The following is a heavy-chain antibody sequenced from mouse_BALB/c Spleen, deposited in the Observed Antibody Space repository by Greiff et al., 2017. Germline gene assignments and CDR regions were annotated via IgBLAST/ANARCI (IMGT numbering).Heavy chain of an antibody. CDR1: GYTFTSYW. Sequence: QVQLQQSGPELVRPGASVKLSCKASGYTFTSYWMHWVKQRPGQGLEWIGEIDPSDSYTNYNQKFKGKATLTVDKSSRTAYMQLSSLTSEDSAVYYCAREAYWGQGTLVTVSA. V-gene: IGHV1-69*02. CDR3: AREAY. CDR2: IDPSDSYT. J-gene: IGHJ3*01.